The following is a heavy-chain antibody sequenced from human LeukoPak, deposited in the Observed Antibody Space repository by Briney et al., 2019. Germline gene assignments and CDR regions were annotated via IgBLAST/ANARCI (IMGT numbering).Heavy chain of an antibody. V-gene: IGHV4-39*01. CDR2: IYYNRGT. CDR3: ARLLVGVITTHSGDC. Sequence: SETLSLTCTASSDSISNSAYHWGWIRQPPGRGLEWIGTIYYNRGTYYNPPLKSRVTISVDTSKNQFSLKLSSVTAADTAMYYCARLLVGVITTHSGDCWGQGTLVTVSS. CDR1: SDSISNSAYH. J-gene: IGHJ4*02. D-gene: IGHD3-22*01.